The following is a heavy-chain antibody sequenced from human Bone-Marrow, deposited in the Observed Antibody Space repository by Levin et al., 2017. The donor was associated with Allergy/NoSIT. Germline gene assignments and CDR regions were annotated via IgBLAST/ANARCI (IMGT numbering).Heavy chain of an antibody. CDR3: ARGQLYYFWLFDL. CDR1: GGSVGEYY. Sequence: SQTLSLPCSVSGGSVGEYYWSWIRQSPGKGLEWIGNIYYSGSTNYNPSLKTRVSISIDTSKTQFSLRLSSVTAADTAVYYCARGQLYYFWLFDLWGRGTLVTVSS. CDR2: IYYSGST. V-gene: IGHV4-59*02. D-gene: IGHD3-3*01. J-gene: IGHJ4*02.